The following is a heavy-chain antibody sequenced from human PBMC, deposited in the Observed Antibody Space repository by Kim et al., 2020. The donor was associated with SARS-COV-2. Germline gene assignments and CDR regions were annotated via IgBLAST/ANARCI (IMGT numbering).Heavy chain of an antibody. D-gene: IGHD6-19*01. CDR3: AEISSESRGWFEYLRH. V-gene: IGHV3-23*01. J-gene: IGHJ1*01. CDR2: IRGSGEST. CDR1: GFTLNIYA. Sequence: GGSLRLSCAASGFTLNIYAMSWVRQAPGKGLEWVSGIRGSGESTTYADSVKGRFTISRDNSKNTLYLQRDRLRVDDTALYYCAEISSESRGWFEYLRHWGQGTLVTVSS.